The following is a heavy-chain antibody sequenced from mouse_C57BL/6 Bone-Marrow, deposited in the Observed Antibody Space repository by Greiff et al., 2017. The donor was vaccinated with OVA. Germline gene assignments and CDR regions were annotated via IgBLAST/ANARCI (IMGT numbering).Heavy chain of an antibody. CDR3: AREGGNYVPY. D-gene: IGHD2-1*01. CDR1: GYTFTSYW. J-gene: IGHJ3*01. CDR2: IYPGSGST. Sequence: QVQLQQPGAELVKPGASVKMSCKASGYTFTSYWITWVKQRPGQGLEWIGDIYPGSGSTNYHEKFKSQATLTVDTSSSTSYRQLSSLTSEDSAVYYCAREGGNYVPYWGQGTLVTVSA. V-gene: IGHV1-55*01.